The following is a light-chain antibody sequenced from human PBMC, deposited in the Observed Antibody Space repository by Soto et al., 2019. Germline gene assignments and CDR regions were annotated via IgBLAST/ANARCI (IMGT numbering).Light chain of an antibody. Sequence: QSALTQPASVSGSPGQSITISCTGTSSDVGGYHYVSWYQPHPGKAPKLMIYDVNNRPSGVSYRFSGSKSGNTASLTISELQSEDEADYYCSSYTSSSTLVFGTGTKLTVL. V-gene: IGLV2-14*03. CDR2: DVN. CDR1: SSDVGGYHY. J-gene: IGLJ1*01. CDR3: SSYTSSSTLV.